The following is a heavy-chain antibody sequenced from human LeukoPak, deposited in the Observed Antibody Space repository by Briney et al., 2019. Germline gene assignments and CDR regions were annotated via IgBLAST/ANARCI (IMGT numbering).Heavy chain of an antibody. CDR3: ARDMGATANDY. D-gene: IGHD1-26*01. V-gene: IGHV3-48*03. CDR1: GFTFSSYE. CDR2: ISSSGSTI. J-gene: IGHJ4*02. Sequence: PGGSLRLSCAASGFTFSSYEMNWVRQAPGKGLEWVSYISSSGSTIYYADSVKGRFTISRDNVKNSLYLQMNSLRAKDTAVYYCARDMGATANDYWGQGTLVTVSS.